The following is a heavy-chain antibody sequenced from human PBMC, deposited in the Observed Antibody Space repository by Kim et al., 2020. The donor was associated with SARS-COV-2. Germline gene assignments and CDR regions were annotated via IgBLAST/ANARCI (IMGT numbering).Heavy chain of an antibody. J-gene: IGHJ4*02. V-gene: IGHV1-69*04. CDR2: IIPILGIA. CDR1: GGTFSSYA. D-gene: IGHD3-22*01. CDR3: AREDYYDSSGYTYYFDY. Sequence: SVKVSCKASGGTFSSYAISWVRQAPGQGLEWMGRIIPILGIANYAQKFQGRVTITADKSTSTAYMELSSLRSEDTAVYYCAREDYYDSSGYTYYFDYWGQGTLGTVSS.